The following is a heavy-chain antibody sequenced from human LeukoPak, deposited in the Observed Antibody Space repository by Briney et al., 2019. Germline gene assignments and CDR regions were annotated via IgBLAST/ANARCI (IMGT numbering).Heavy chain of an antibody. V-gene: IGHV3-23*01. J-gene: IGHJ4*02. D-gene: IGHD2-15*01. CDR1: GFTFSSYA. Sequence: GGPLRLSCAASGFTFSSYAMSWVRQAPGKGLEWVSAISGSGGSTYYADSVKGRFTISRDNSKNTLYLQMNSLRAEDTAVHYCAKERAGYCSGGSCYGYWGQGTLVTVSS. CDR2: ISGSGGST. CDR3: AKERAGYCSGGSCYGY.